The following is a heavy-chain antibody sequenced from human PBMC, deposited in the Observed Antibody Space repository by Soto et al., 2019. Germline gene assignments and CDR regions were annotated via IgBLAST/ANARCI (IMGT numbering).Heavy chain of an antibody. V-gene: IGHV4-31*01. J-gene: IGHJ4*02. D-gene: IGHD3-10*01. Sequence: SETLSLTCTVSCGSINSVDSYWNWIRQHPEKCLEWIGYINYLGTXXYNPSLKXXIIISVDTSNXQFSLXLLSVTSADTAVYYCARDAPGVAPYWRQGTPVTVSS. CDR3: ARDAPGVAPY. CDR1: CGSINSVDSY. CDR2: INYLGTX.